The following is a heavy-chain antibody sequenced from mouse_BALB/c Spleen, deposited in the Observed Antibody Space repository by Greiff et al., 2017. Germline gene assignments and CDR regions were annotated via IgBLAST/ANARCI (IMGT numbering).Heavy chain of an antibody. CDR1: GYTFTSYW. J-gene: IGHJ2*01. CDR3: ARGGWLPDY. CDR2: INPSNGRT. Sequence: QVQLQQSGAELVKPGASVKLSCKASGYTFTSYWMHWVKQRPGQGLEWIGEINPSNGRTNYNEKFKSKATLTVDKSSSTAYMQLSSLTSEDSAVYYCARGGWLPDYWGQGTTLTVSS. D-gene: IGHD2-3*01. V-gene: IGHV1S81*02.